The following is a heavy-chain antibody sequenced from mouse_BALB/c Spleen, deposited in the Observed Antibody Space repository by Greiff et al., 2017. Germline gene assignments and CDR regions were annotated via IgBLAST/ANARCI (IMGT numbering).Heavy chain of an antibody. Sequence: EVKLVESGAELVRSGASVKLSCTASGFNIKDYYMHWVKQRPEQGLEWIGWIDPENGDTEYAPKFQGKATMTADTSSNTAYLQLSSLTSEDTAVYYCIGYFGGFAYWGQGTLVTVSA. V-gene: IGHV14-4*02. CDR2: IDPENGDT. CDR1: GFNIKDYY. D-gene: IGHD1-1*02. CDR3: IGYFGGFAY. J-gene: IGHJ3*01.